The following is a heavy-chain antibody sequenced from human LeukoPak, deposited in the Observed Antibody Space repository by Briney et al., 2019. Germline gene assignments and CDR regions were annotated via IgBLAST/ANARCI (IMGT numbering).Heavy chain of an antibody. CDR3: ARLTYYYDSSGYYYGAFDY. J-gene: IGHJ4*02. D-gene: IGHD3-22*01. V-gene: IGHV5-51*01. CDR2: IYPGDSDT. CDR1: GYSFTSYW. Sequence: GESLKISCKGSGYSFTSYWIGWVRQMPGKGLEWMGIIYPGDSDTRYSPSFQGQVTISADKSISTAYLQWSSLKASDTAMYYCARLTYYYDSSGYYYGAFDYWGQGTLVTVSS.